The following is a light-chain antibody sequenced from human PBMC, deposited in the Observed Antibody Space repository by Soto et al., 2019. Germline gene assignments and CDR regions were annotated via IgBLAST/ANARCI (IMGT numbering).Light chain of an antibody. CDR2: EAS. V-gene: IGKV3-11*01. CDR3: QQRNDWPIT. CDR1: QSVDNY. Sequence: EIVLTQSPASLSLSPGERVTVSWRASQSVDNYLAWYQQKPGQPPRLLIYEASSRATGIPARFSGSGSGTDFTLTISSLEPEDFAVYYCQQRNDWPITFGQGTRLEIK. J-gene: IGKJ5*01.